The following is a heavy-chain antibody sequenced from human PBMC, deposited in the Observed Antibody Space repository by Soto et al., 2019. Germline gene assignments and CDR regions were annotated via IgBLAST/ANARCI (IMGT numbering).Heavy chain of an antibody. J-gene: IGHJ6*02. Sequence: GESLKISCKGSGYSFTSYWIGWVRQMPGKGLEWMGIIYPGDSDTRYSPSFQGQVTISADKSISTAYLQWSSLKASDTAMYYCGRRNGVLSYYYYGMDVWGQGTTVTVSS. D-gene: IGHD4-17*01. CDR1: GYSFTSYW. V-gene: IGHV5-51*01. CDR3: GRRNGVLSYYYYGMDV. CDR2: IYPGDSDT.